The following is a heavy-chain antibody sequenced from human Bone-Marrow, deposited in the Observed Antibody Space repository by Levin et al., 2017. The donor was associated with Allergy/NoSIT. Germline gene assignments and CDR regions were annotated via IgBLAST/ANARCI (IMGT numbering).Heavy chain of an antibody. CDR2: INQDGREK. Sequence: GGSLRLSCVASGFIFRNNAMSWVRQAPGRGLEWVANINQDGREKYYANSVKGRFTISRDNAKNSLFLQMNILRVEDTAVYYCARESYYDFEGIYYGMDVWGQGTTVTVSS. J-gene: IGHJ6*02. CDR3: ARESYYDFEGIYYGMDV. CDR1: GFIFRNNA. D-gene: IGHD3-3*01. V-gene: IGHV3-7*01.